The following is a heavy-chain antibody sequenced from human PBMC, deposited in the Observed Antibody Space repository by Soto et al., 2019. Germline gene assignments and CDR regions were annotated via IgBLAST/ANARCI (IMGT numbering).Heavy chain of an antibody. Sequence: GASVKVSCKASGFTFASSAMQWVRQARGQRLEWIGWIVVGSGNTNYAQKFQERVTITRDMSTSTAYMELSSLRSEDTAVYYCAADVLGVPAASDHYYYYVDVWGKGTKVTVSS. J-gene: IGHJ6*03. CDR3: AADVLGVPAASDHYYYYVDV. D-gene: IGHD2-2*01. CDR2: IVVGSGNT. CDR1: GFTFASSA. V-gene: IGHV1-58*02.